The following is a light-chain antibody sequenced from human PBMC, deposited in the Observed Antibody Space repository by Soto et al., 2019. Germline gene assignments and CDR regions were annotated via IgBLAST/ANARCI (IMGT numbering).Light chain of an antibody. CDR3: QQSYNSPCT. CDR1: QTIGNY. J-gene: IGKJ2*02. CDR2: DAS. Sequence: DIQMTQSPSSLSASVGDRVTITCRASQTIGNYLNWYQQKPGKAPKLLMHDASTLESGVPSRFSGSGSGTDFTLTISSLQAEDFATYYCQQSYNSPCTFGQGTKLEIK. V-gene: IGKV1-39*01.